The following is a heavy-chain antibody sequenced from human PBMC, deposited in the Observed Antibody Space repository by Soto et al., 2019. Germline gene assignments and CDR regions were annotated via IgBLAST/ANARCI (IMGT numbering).Heavy chain of an antibody. V-gene: IGHV3-30*18. Sequence: VQLVESGGGVVQPGRSLRLSCAASGFTFSSYGMHWVRQAPGKGLEWVAVISYDGSNKYYADSVKGRFTISRDNSKNTLYLQMNSLRAEDTAVYYCAKEGGYSYGLGAPDYWGQGTLVTVSS. CDR3: AKEGGYSYGLGAPDY. CDR2: ISYDGSNK. J-gene: IGHJ4*02. D-gene: IGHD5-18*01. CDR1: GFTFSSYG.